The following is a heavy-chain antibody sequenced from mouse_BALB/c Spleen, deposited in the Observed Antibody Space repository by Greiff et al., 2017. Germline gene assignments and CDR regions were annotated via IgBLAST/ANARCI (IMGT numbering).Heavy chain of an antibody. V-gene: IGHV1-15*01. D-gene: IGHD2-3*01. Sequence: QVQLQQSGAELVRPGASVTLSCKASGYTFTDYEMHWVKQTPVHGLEWIGAIDPETGGTAYNQKFKGKATLTADKSSSTAYMELRSLTSEDSAVYYCTRRGYYNLAYWGQGTLVTVSA. CDR2: IDPETGGT. J-gene: IGHJ3*01. CDR3: TRRGYYNLAY. CDR1: GYTFTDYE.